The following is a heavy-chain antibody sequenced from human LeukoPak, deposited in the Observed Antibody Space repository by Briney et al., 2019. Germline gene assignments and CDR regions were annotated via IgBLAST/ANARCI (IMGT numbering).Heavy chain of an antibody. Sequence: GASVKVSCKASGYTFTSYYMHWVRQAPGQGLEWMGLINPTGGSTGYALKFQGRVTMTRDMSTSTDYMELSSLRSEDTAIYYCARDNSVGDNAWWFDPWGQGTLVTVSS. CDR2: INPTGGST. CDR3: ARDNSVGDNAWWFDP. CDR1: GYTFTSYY. D-gene: IGHD1-26*01. J-gene: IGHJ5*02. V-gene: IGHV1-46*01.